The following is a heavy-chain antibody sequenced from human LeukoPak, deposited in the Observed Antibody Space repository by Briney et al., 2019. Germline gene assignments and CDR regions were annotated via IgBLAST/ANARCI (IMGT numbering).Heavy chain of an antibody. J-gene: IGHJ4*02. Sequence: SGGSLRLSCAASGFTFDDYTMHWVRQAPGKGLEWVSLISWDGGSTYYADSVKGRFTISRDNSKNSLYLQMDSLRTEDTALYYCAKDLTVAGYSSFDYWGQGTLVTVSS. CDR1: GFTFDDYT. D-gene: IGHD6-13*01. V-gene: IGHV3-43*01. CDR2: ISWDGGST. CDR3: AKDLTVAGYSSFDY.